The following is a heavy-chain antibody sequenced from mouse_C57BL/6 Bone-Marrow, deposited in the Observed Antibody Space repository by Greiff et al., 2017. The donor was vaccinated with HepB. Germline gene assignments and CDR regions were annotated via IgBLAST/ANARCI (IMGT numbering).Heavy chain of an antibody. V-gene: IGHV1-67*01. CDR1: GYTFTDYA. J-gene: IGHJ3*01. Sequence: QVHVKQSGPELVRPGVSVKISCKGSGYTFTDYAMHWVKQSHAKSLEWIGVISTYYGDASYNQKFKEKAIMTVDKSSSTAYMELARLTSEDSAVYYCARLQAYYSKGIPYWGQGTLVTVSA. CDR2: ISTYYGDA. CDR3: ARLQAYYSKGIPY. D-gene: IGHD2-5*01.